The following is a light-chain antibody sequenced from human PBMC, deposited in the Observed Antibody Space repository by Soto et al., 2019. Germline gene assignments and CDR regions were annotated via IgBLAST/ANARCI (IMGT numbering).Light chain of an antibody. V-gene: IGLV2-23*01. CDR1: SSDVGSYNL. CDR2: EDS. J-gene: IGLJ1*01. Sequence: QSALTQPASVSGSPGQSITISCTGTSSDVGSYNLVSWYQQHPGKAPKLRIYEDSNRPSGVSNRFSGSKSGNTASLTISGLQAEDEADYYCYSYAGSSTYVFGTGTKLTVL. CDR3: YSYAGSSTYV.